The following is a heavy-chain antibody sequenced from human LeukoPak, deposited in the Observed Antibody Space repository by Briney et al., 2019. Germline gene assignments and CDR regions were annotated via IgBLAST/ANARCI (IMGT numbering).Heavy chain of an antibody. CDR3: AGEMVRGVIDTTRNNWFDP. Sequence: SETLSLTCAVYGGSFSGYYWSWIRQPPGKGLEWIGEINHSGSTNYNPSLKSRVTISVDTSKNQFSLKLSSVTAADTAVYYCAGEMVRGVIDTTRNNWFDPWGQGTLVTVSS. CDR1: GGSFSGYY. V-gene: IGHV4-34*01. CDR2: INHSGST. J-gene: IGHJ5*02. D-gene: IGHD3-10*01.